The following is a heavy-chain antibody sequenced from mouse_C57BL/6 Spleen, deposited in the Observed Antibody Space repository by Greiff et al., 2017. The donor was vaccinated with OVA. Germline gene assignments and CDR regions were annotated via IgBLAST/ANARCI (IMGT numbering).Heavy chain of an antibody. CDR1: GFTFSSYA. J-gene: IGHJ2*01. CDR3: ARVRNYFDY. CDR2: ISDGGSYT. V-gene: IGHV5-4*01. Sequence: EVQLVESGGGLVKPGGSLKLSCAASGFTFSSYAMSWVRQTPEKRLEWVATISDGGSYTYYPDNVKGRFTISRDNAKNNLYLQMSRLKSEDTAMYYCARVRNYFDYWGQGTTLTVSS.